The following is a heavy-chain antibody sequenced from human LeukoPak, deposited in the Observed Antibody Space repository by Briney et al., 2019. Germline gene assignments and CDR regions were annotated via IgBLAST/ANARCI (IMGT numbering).Heavy chain of an antibody. CDR3: ARDEGYYGSGSYYNY. CDR1: EFTFSSYS. D-gene: IGHD3-10*01. J-gene: IGHJ4*02. CDR2: ISSSSSYI. Sequence: GGSLRLSWAASEFTFSSYSMNWVRQAPGKGREWVSSISSSSSYIYYADSVKGRFTISRDNAKNSLYLQMNSLRAEDTAVYYCARDEGYYGSGSYYNYWGQGTLVTVSS. V-gene: IGHV3-21*01.